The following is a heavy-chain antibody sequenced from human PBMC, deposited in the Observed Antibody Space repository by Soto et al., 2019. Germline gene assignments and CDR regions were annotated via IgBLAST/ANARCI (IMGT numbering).Heavy chain of an antibody. CDR3: AREWIAVAGTGYYYGMDV. CDR2: IIPIFGTA. J-gene: IGHJ6*02. Sequence: QVQLVQSGAEVKKPGSSVKVSCKASGGTFSSYAISWVRQAPGQGLEWMGGIIPIFGTASYAQKFQGRVTITADESTSTAYMELSSLRSEDTAVYYCAREWIAVAGTGYYYGMDVWGQGTTVTVSS. CDR1: GGTFSSYA. V-gene: IGHV1-69*01. D-gene: IGHD6-19*01.